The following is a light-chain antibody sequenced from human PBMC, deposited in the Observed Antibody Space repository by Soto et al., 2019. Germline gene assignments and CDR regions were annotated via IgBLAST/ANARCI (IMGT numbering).Light chain of an antibody. CDR2: EVT. CDR3: SSYTGGNPSYG. Sequence: QSVLTQPPSASGSPGQSVTISCTGTSSDVGGYDYVSWYQQHPGKAPKLMIYEVTIRPSGVSDRFSGSKSGNTASLTVSGLQAEDEADYYCSSYTGGNPSYGVGTGTKLTVL. CDR1: SSDVGGYDY. V-gene: IGLV2-8*01. J-gene: IGLJ1*01.